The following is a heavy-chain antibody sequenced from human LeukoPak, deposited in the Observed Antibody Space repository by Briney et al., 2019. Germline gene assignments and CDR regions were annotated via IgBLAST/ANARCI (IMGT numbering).Heavy chain of an antibody. CDR3: ATGAASYYGD. J-gene: IGHJ4*02. CDR2: INPNSGDT. Sequence: GASVKVSCTASGFTFTAYYMHWVRQAPGQGLEWMGWINPNSGDTNYAQKFQGRVTMARDTSINTVYMQLSRLRFDDTAVYYCATGAASYYGDWGQGTLVTVSS. CDR1: GFTFTAYY. V-gene: IGHV1-2*02. D-gene: IGHD1-26*01.